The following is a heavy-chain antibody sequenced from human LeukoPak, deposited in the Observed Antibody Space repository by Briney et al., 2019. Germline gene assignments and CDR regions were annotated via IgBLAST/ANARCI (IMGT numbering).Heavy chain of an antibody. D-gene: IGHD3-9*01. J-gene: IGHJ4*02. CDR1: GFTFSSYA. CDR2: ISGSGGST. V-gene: IGHV3-23*01. Sequence: GGSLRLSCAASGFTFSSYAMSWVRQAPGKGLEWVSAISGSGGSTYYADSVKGRFTISRDNSKNTLYPQMNSLRAEDTAVYYCAKDPLRYFDWLRYFDYWGQGTLVTVSS. CDR3: AKDPLRYFDWLRYFDY.